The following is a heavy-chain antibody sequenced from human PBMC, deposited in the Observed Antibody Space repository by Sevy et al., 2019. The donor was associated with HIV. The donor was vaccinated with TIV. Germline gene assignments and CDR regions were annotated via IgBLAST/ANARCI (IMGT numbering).Heavy chain of an antibody. D-gene: IGHD1-26*01. CDR2: IRSGDDTI. Sequence: GESLKISCAASGFTLSNCNMNWVRQAPGKGLEWISYIRSGDDTIYYAQSVKGRFPFSRDNAKNSLYLQMDSLTDEDTAVYYCAKDRWDTTSPSRALDFWGQGTLVTVSS. V-gene: IGHV3-48*02. J-gene: IGHJ4*02. CDR1: GFTLSNCN. CDR3: AKDRWDTTSPSRALDF.